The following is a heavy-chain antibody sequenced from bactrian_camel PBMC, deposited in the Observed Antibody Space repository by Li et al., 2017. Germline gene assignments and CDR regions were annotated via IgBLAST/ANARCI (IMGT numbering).Heavy chain of an antibody. CDR2: IYTGLGNT. J-gene: IGHJ4*01. CDR1: GWEYDSYC. Sequence: HVQLVESGGGSVHAGESLTLSCKGSGWEYDSYCMAWFRQAPGKEREGIARIYTGLGNTNYADSVKGRFIISQDDDKQTLYLQMNNLKPEDTAMYYCAVEDPEYGSYDLQLCDGEFTYWGQGTQVTVS. D-gene: IGHD3*01. V-gene: IGHV3S1*01. CDR3: AVEDPEYGSYDLQLCDGEFTY.